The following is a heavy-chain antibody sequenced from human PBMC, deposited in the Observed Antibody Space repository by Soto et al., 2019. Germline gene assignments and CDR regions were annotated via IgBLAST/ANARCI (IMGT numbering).Heavy chain of an antibody. D-gene: IGHD6-19*01. CDR1: GDSVSSNSYY. CDR3: AKGFSTGMYVDS. J-gene: IGHJ5*01. Sequence: QVQLQESGPGLVTPSGTLSLTCSVSGDSVSSNSYYGTWIRQPPGKTLEWVGFILSSGGTSTNPPLRGRLSMSVDTSKNQFSMRLTSVTAADTGVYFCAKGFSTGMYVDSWGRGTLVTVSS. V-gene: IGHV4-61*01. CDR2: ILSSGGT.